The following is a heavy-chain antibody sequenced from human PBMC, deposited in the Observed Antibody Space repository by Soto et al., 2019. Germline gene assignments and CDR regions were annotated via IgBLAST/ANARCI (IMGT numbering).Heavy chain of an antibody. D-gene: IGHD6-19*01. Sequence: SVKVSCKASGFTFTSSAVQWVRQARGQRLEWIGWIVVGSGNTNYAQKFQERVTITRDMSTSTAYMELSSLRSEDTAVYYCARDQAVAGDYYYYGMDVWGQGTTVTV. J-gene: IGHJ6*02. CDR3: ARDQAVAGDYYYYGMDV. V-gene: IGHV1-58*01. CDR2: IVVGSGNT. CDR1: GFTFTSSA.